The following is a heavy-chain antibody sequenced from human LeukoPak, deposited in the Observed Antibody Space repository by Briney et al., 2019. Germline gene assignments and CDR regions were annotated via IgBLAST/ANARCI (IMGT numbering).Heavy chain of an antibody. V-gene: IGHV3-7*01. CDR2: IKQDGSEK. Sequence: PGGSLRLSCAASGYTFSSYWMSWVRQAPGKGLEWVANIKQDGSEKYYVDSVKGRFTISRDNAKNSLYLQMNSLRAEDTAVYYCARDLLYCSSTSCYMDYWGQGTLVTVSS. CDR3: ARDLLYCSSTSCYMDY. CDR1: GYTFSSYW. J-gene: IGHJ4*02. D-gene: IGHD2-2*02.